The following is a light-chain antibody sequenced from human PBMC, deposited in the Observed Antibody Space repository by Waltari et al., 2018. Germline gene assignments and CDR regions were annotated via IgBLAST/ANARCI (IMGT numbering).Light chain of an antibody. CDR2: VNSDGSH. V-gene: IGLV4-69*01. J-gene: IGLJ3*02. Sequence: QLVVTQSPSASAPLGASVKLTCTLSSGHSSNVIAWLQQRPEKGPRYLMKVNSDGSHSKGDVIPDCFSGSSSGAERYLTISSLQSDDEADYYCETGGHGTWVFGGGTKLTVL. CDR3: ETGGHGTWV. CDR1: SGHSSNV.